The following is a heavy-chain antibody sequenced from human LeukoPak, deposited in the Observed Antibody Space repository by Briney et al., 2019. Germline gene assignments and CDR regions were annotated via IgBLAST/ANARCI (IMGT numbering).Heavy chain of an antibody. CDR1: GFTFSGSA. Sequence: GGSLRLSCAASGFTFSGSAMHWVRQASGKGLEWVGRIRSKANSYATAYAASVKGRFTISRDDSKNTAYLQMNSLKTEDTAVYYCATFPSGSWSAYWGQGTLVTVSS. J-gene: IGHJ4*02. D-gene: IGHD1-26*01. V-gene: IGHV3-73*01. CDR3: ATFPSGSWSAY. CDR2: IRSKANSYAT.